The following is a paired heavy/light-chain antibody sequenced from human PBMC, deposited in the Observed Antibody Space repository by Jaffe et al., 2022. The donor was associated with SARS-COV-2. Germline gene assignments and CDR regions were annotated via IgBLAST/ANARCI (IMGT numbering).Light chain of an antibody. J-gene: IGKJ1*01. Sequence: DIVMTQSPLSLPVTPGEPASISCRSSQSLLHSNGYNYLDWYLQKPGQSPHLLIYLGSNRASGVPDRFSGSGSGTDFTLKISRVEAEDVGVYYCMQALQTPGTFGQGTKVEIK. CDR3: MQALQTPGT. V-gene: IGKV2-28*01. CDR1: QSLLHSNGYNY. CDR2: LGS.
Heavy chain of an antibody. D-gene: IGHD3-9*01. V-gene: IGHV3-15*01. CDR2: IKSKADGGTT. Sequence: EVQLEESGGGLIKPGGSLRLSCAASGFTFNNAWMSWVRQAPGKGLEWVGRIKSKADGGTTDYAAPVKGRFTISRDESKSMLYLQMNSLRTEDTAVYYCTLRYFDFLDYWGQGTLVTVSS. CDR1: GFTFNNAW. CDR3: TLRYFDFLDY. J-gene: IGHJ4*02.